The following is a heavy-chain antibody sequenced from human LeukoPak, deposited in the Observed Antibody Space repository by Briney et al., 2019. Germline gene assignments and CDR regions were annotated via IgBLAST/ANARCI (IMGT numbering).Heavy chain of an antibody. D-gene: IGHD5-12*01. CDR3: ARDASGFTSGY. CDR1: GYTFTGYY. V-gene: IGHV1-2*02. CDR2: INANSGGT. J-gene: IGHJ4*02. Sequence: ASVTVSFKSSGYTFTGYYMHWVRQARGQGLEWMGWINANSGGTNYAQKFQGRVTMTRDTSISTAYMEPSRLRSDDTAVYYCARDASGFTSGYWGQGTLVTVSS.